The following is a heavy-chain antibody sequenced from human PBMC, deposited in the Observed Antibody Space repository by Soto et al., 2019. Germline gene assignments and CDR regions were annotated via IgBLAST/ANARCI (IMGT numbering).Heavy chain of an antibody. CDR3: ARYAPLPIEAATPFRYYYYGMDV. D-gene: IGHD2-15*01. CDR1: GGSFSGYY. CDR2: INHSGST. J-gene: IGHJ6*02. Sequence: PSETLSLTCAVYGGSFSGYYWSWIRQPPGKGLEWIGEINHSGSTNYNPSLKSRVTISVDTSKNQFSLKLSSVTAADTAVYYCARYAPLPIEAATPFRYYYYGMDVWGQGTTVTV. V-gene: IGHV4-34*01.